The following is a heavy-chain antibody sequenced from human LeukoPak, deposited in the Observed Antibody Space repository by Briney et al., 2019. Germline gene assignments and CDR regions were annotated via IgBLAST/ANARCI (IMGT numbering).Heavy chain of an antibody. Sequence: GGSLRLSCAASGFTFSSYGIHWVRQAPGKGLEWVAVISHDGGNEYYADSVKGRFTISRDNSKNTLYLQMNSLRADDSAVYYCARDKRHLVVVTSPDSYFDYWGQGTLVSVSS. CDR2: ISHDGGNE. J-gene: IGHJ4*02. V-gene: IGHV3-30*03. CDR3: ARDKRHLVVVTSPDSYFDY. CDR1: GFTFSSYG. D-gene: IGHD2-21*02.